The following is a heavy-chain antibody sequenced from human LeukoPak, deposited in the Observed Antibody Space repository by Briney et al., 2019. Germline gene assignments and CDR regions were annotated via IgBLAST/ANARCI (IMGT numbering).Heavy chain of an antibody. D-gene: IGHD2-2*01. CDR3: ARGWRYCSSTSCYGNYYYYYMDV. J-gene: IGHJ6*03. CDR2: INHSGST. Sequence: SETLSLTCAVYGGSFSGYYWSWIRQPPGKGLEWIGEINHSGSTNYNPSLKSRVTISVDTSENQFSLKLSSVTAADTAVYYCARGWRYCSSTSCYGNYYYYYMDVWGKGTTVTVSS. V-gene: IGHV4-34*01. CDR1: GGSFSGYY.